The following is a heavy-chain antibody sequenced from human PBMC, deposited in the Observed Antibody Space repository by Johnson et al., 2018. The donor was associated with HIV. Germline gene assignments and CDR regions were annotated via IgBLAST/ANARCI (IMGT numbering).Heavy chain of an antibody. CDR2: ITVSGGST. D-gene: IGHD3/OR15-3a*01. V-gene: IGHV3-23*04. J-gene: IGHJ3*02. Sequence: EVQLVESGGGLVQPGGSLRLSCAASGFTFGSYVMSWVRQAPGKGLEWVSSITVSGGSTHYADSVKGRFTISRDNSKNTLYLQVNSLRVEDTALYYCTKDRSEAGLYDAFDIWGQGTRVTVSS. CDR3: TKDRSEAGLYDAFDI. CDR1: GFTFGSYV.